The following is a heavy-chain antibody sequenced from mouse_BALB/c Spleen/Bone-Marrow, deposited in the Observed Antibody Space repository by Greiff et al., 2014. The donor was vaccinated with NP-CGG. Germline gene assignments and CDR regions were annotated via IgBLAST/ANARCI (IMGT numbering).Heavy chain of an antibody. CDR2: IDPANGNT. J-gene: IGHJ2*01. V-gene: IGHV14-3*02. CDR3: ASYYGSSYYFDY. D-gene: IGHD1-1*01. CDR1: GFSIKDTY. Sequence: EVQVVESGAELVKPGASVKVSCTASGFSIKDTYMHWVKQRPEQGLEWIGRIDPANGNTKYDPKFQGKATITADTSSNTAYLQLSSLTSEDTAVYYCASYYGSSYYFDYWGQGTTLTVSS.